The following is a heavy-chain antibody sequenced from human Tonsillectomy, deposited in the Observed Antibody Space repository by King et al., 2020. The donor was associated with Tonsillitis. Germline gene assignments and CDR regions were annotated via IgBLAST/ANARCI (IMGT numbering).Heavy chain of an antibody. Sequence: VQLVESGGGLVQPGGSLRLSCAASGFTFSNYVMSWVRQAPGKGLEWVSAISGSGGSTYYVDSVKGRFTISRDNSKNTLYLQMNSLRAEDTAVYYCAKDGRTTVTYHYFEHCGHGTLATVSS. CDR3: AKDGRTTVTYHYFEH. D-gene: IGHD4-17*01. V-gene: IGHV3-23*04. CDR2: ISGSGGST. CDR1: GFTFSNYV. J-gene: IGHJ4*01.